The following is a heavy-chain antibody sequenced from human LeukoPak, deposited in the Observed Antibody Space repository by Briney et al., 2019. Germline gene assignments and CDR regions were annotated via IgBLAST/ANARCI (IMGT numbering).Heavy chain of an antibody. CDR1: GYTFTKYA. CDR2: INTGNGNT. J-gene: IGHJ4*02. D-gene: IGHD6-19*01. V-gene: IGHV1-3*03. Sequence: GASVKVSCKASGYTFTKYAMHWVRQAPGQRLEWMGWINTGNGNTKYSQEFQDRVTITRDTSANTAYMELSSLRSEDMAVYYCARAVKYRSGPLTDLLPYYFDYWGQGTLVTVSS. CDR3: ARAVKYRSGPLTDLLPYYFDY.